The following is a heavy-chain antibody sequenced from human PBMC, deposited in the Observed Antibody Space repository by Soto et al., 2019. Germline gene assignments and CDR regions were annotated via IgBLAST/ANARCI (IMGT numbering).Heavy chain of an antibody. V-gene: IGHV3-21*01. CDR2: ISSSGYI. J-gene: IGHJ6*02. CDR3: ARVCSVGSCYPGMDV. D-gene: IGHD2-15*01. Sequence: GSLRLSCAASGFNFNSYTINWVRQAPGKRLEWLSSISSSGYIFSTDSVRGRFTISRDNAKNSVYLQINSLRAEDTAVYFCARVCSVGSCYPGMDVWGQGTTVTVSS. CDR1: GFNFNSYT.